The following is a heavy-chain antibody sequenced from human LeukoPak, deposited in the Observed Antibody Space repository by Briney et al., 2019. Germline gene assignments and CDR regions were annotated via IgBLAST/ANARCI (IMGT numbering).Heavy chain of an antibody. V-gene: IGHV3-15*01. CDR1: GFTFSNAW. Sequence: PGGSLRLSCAASGFTFSNAWMSWVRQAPGKGLEWVGRIKSKTDGGTTDYAAPVKGRFTISRDDSKNTLYLQMNSLKTEDTAVYYCTTAMVRGVIIAGSYYYGMDVWGEGTTVTVSS. J-gene: IGHJ6*04. CDR3: TTAMVRGVIIAGSYYYGMDV. CDR2: IKSKTDGGTT. D-gene: IGHD3-10*01.